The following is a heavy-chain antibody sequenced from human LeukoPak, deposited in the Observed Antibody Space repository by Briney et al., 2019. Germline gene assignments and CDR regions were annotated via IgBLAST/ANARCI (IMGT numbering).Heavy chain of an antibody. CDR1: GGSFSGYY. V-gene: IGHV4-34*01. J-gene: IGHJ6*03. D-gene: IGHD6-13*01. Sequence: PSETLSLTCAVYGGSFSGYYWSWIREPPGKGLEWIGEINHSGSTNYNPSLKSRVTISVDTSKNQSSLKLSSVTAADTAAYYCARAWGAAAGAGYYYMDVWGKGTTVTVSS. CDR3: ARAWGAAAGAGYYYMDV. CDR2: INHSGST.